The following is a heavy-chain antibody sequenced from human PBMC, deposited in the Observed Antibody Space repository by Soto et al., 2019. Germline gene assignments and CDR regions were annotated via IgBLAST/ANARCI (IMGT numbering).Heavy chain of an antibody. CDR1: GFTFDDYA. CDR3: AKDKYSSSGWAFDY. D-gene: IGHD6-13*01. CDR2: ITWNSVTI. J-gene: IGHJ4*02. Sequence: EVQLVESGGGLVQPGRSLRLSCAASGFTFDDYAVHWVRQAPGKGLEWVSGITWNSVTIAYPDSDKGRFTISRDNAKNSLYLLMNSLRAEDTAMYYCAKDKYSSSGWAFDYWRQGTLVTVSS. V-gene: IGHV3-9*01.